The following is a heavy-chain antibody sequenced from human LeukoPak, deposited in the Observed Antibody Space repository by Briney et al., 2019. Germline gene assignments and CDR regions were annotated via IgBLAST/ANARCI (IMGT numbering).Heavy chain of an antibody. V-gene: IGHV3-66*01. CDR3: ARDRGGLARSGYFDY. D-gene: IGHD3-16*01. Sequence: PGGSLRLSCAASGFTASSNYMRRVRQAPGKGLEWVSVIYSGGSTYYADSVKGRFTISRDNSKNTLYLQMNSLRAEDTAVYYCARDRGGLARSGYFDYWGQGTLVTVSS. J-gene: IGHJ4*02. CDR1: GFTASSNY. CDR2: IYSGGST.